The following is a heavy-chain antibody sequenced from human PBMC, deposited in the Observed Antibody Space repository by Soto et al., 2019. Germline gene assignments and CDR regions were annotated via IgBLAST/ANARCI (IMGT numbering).Heavy chain of an antibody. V-gene: IGHV1-18*01. Sequence: ASVKVSCKASGYTFTSYGTSWVRQAPGQGLEWMGWISAYNGDTNYAQKLQGRVTMTTDTSTSTAYMELRSLRSDDTAVYYCARDPNPTPLRFLEWPNPWGAFDIWGQGTMVTVSS. J-gene: IGHJ3*02. CDR2: ISAYNGDT. D-gene: IGHD3-3*01. CDR3: ARDPNPTPLRFLEWPNPWGAFDI. CDR1: GYTFTSYG.